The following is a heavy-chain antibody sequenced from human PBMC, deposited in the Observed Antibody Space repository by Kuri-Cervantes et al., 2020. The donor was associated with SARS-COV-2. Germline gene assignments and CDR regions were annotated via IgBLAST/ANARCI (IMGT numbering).Heavy chain of an antibody. CDR2: IWYDGINK. V-gene: IGHV3-30*02. Sequence: GESLKISCAASGFTFSSYGMHWVRQAPGKGLEWVALIWYDGINKYYADSVKGRFTISRDNSKNTLYLEMNSLRDEDTGVYYCAKETGAAGSSWMSYFDNWGLGTQVTVSS. CDR3: AKETGAAGSSWMSYFDN. J-gene: IGHJ4*02. D-gene: IGHD6-13*01. CDR1: GFTFSSYG.